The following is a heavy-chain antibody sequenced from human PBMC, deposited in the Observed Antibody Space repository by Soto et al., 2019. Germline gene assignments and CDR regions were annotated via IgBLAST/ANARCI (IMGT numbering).Heavy chain of an antibody. CDR3: ARDRRIAVAGAYYYYYGMDV. J-gene: IGHJ6*02. CDR1: GFTFSSYW. Sequence: EVQLVESGGGLVQPGGSPRLSCAASGFTFSSYWMSWVRQAPGKGLEWVANIKQDGSEKYYVDSVKGRFTISRDNAKNSLYLQMNSLRAEDTAVYYCARDRRIAVAGAYYYYYGMDVWGQGTTVTVSS. CDR2: IKQDGSEK. D-gene: IGHD6-19*01. V-gene: IGHV3-7*03.